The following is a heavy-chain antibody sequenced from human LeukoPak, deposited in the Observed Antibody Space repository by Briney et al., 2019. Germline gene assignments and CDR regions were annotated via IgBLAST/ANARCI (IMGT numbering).Heavy chain of an antibody. CDR3: ARGPSFSYYYYYMDV. CDR1: GVTFSSYW. CDR2: ISTDGSRT. V-gene: IGHV3-74*01. J-gene: IGHJ6*03. D-gene: IGHD3-16*02. Sequence: GGSLRLSCAASGVTFSSYWMHWVRQAPGKGLVWVSRISTDGSRTSYADSVKGRFTISRDNAKNTLYLQMNSPRAEDTAVYYCARGPSFSYYYYYMDVWGKGTTVTVSS.